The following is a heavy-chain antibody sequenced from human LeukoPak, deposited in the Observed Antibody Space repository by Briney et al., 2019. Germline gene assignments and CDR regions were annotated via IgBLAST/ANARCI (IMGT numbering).Heavy chain of an antibody. CDR2: ISGSGGST. CDR3: AKGASGSYYNSWFDP. CDR1: GFTFSSYG. D-gene: IGHD3-10*01. J-gene: IGHJ5*02. V-gene: IGHV3-23*01. Sequence: PGGSLRLSCAASGFTFSSYGMSWVRQAPGKGLEWVSAISGSGGSTYYADSVKGRFTISRDNSKNTLYLQMNSLRAEDTAVYYCAKGASGSYYNSWFDPWGQGTLVTVSS.